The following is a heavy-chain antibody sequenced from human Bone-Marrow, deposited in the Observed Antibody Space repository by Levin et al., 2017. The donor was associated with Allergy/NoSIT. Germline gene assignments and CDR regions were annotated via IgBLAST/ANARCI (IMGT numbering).Heavy chain of an antibody. CDR3: AKGITIFGVGRLDS. Sequence: GGSLRLSCAASGFPFSNYAMNWVRQAAGKGLEWVSGITGDGEDTHYADSVKGRFTISRDNSKNTVYLQMNSLRGEDTATYYCAKGITIFGVGRLDSWGPGTLVTVSS. CDR2: ITGDGEDT. J-gene: IGHJ4*02. D-gene: IGHD3-3*01. CDR1: GFPFSNYA. V-gene: IGHV3-23*01.